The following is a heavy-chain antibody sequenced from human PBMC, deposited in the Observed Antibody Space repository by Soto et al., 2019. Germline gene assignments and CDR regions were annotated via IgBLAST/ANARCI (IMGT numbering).Heavy chain of an antibody. CDR1: GYTFTSYY. V-gene: IGHV1-46*03. Sequence: GASVKVSCKASGYTFTSYYMHWVRQAPGQGLEWMGIINPSGGSTSYAQKFQGRVTMTRDTSTSTVYMELSSLRSEDTAVYYCAREGTPPTVTSYNWFDPWGQGTLVTVS. CDR2: INPSGGST. D-gene: IGHD4-17*01. J-gene: IGHJ5*02. CDR3: AREGTPPTVTSYNWFDP.